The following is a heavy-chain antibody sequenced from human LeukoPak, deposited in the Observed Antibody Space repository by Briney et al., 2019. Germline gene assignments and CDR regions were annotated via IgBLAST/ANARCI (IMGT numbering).Heavy chain of an antibody. CDR1: GFTLSSYA. CDR2: ISYDGSNK. CDR3: ARSALLTADPFDY. J-gene: IGHJ4*02. V-gene: IGHV3-30-3*01. Sequence: PGGSLRLSCAASGFTLSSYAMHWVRQAPGKGLEWVAVISYDGSNKYYADSVKGRFTVSRDSSKNTLYLEMNSLRAEDTAIYYCARSALLTADPFDYWGQGTLVTVSS. D-gene: IGHD2-2*01.